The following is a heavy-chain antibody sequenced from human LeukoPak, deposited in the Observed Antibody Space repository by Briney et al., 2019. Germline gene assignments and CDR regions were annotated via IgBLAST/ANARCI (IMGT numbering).Heavy chain of an antibody. D-gene: IGHD5-12*01. CDR1: RFYFSTYD. J-gene: IGHJ4*02. V-gene: IGHV3-48*03. CDR2: IDSSASTT. Sequence: GGSLRLSCTASRFYFSTYDMNWVRQVPGKGLEWVSYIDSSASTTYYAGSVQGRFTISRDNAKNSLYLQMRSLRVEDTAFYYCASAHGGSGYDRPFDCWGQGTLVTVSS. CDR3: ASAHGGSGYDRPFDC.